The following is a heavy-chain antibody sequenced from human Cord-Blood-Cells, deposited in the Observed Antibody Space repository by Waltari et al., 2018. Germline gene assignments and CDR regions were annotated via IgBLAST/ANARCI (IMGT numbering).Heavy chain of an antibody. CDR1: GFTFSSYS. CDR3: ARSGYFGDAFDI. V-gene: IGHV3-21*01. D-gene: IGHD3-10*01. CDR2: ISSSSSYI. J-gene: IGHJ3*02. Sequence: EVQLVESGGGLVKPGGSLRLSCAASGFTFSSYSMNGVRQAPGKGLEWVSSISSSSSYIYYAGSVKSRFTISIDNAKNSLYLQMNSLRAEDTAVYYCARSGYFGDAFDIWGQGTMVTVSS.